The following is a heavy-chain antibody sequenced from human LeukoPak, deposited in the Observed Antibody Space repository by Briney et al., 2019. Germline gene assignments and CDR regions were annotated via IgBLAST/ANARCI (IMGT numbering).Heavy chain of an antibody. D-gene: IGHD3-22*01. CDR3: AHRRVTTSSEWFDP. Sequence: SAPTLLKPAQTLTRTCTCSWFSFNSRGVGVGWIRQPPGNSLEWLALIYWDDDKHYSASLKSRLTITRDTSNNQVVLTMTNMDTVDTGTYYCAHRRVTTSSEWFDPWGQGTLVTVSS. V-gene: IGHV2-5*02. J-gene: IGHJ5*02. CDR2: IYWDDDK. CDR1: WFSFNSRGVG.